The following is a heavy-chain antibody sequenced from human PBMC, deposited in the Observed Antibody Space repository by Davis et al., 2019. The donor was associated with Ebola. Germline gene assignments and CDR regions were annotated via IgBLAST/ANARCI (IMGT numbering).Heavy chain of an antibody. CDR1: GGSISSYY. CDR3: ARLEAYYYDSSGYRIGGFFDY. D-gene: IGHD3-22*01. Sequence: GSLRLSCTVSGGSISSYYWSWIRQPPGKGLEWIGYIYYSGSTNYNPSLKSRVTISVDTSKNQFSLKLSSVTAADTAVYYCARLEAYYYDSSGYRIGGFFDYWGQGTLVTVSS. V-gene: IGHV4-59*08. CDR2: IYYSGST. J-gene: IGHJ4*02.